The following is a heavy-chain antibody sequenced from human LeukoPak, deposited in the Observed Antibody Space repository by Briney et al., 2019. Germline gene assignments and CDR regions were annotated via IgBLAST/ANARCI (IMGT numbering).Heavy chain of an antibody. CDR3: ATAGYYLPDY. CDR2: ISSSTSYI. J-gene: IGHJ4*02. Sequence: PGGSLRLPCAASGFTFSTYSTNWVRQAPGKGLEWVSSISSSTSYIYYADSVKGRFTISRDNAKNSLYLQMNSLRAEDTAVYYCATAGYYLPDYWGQGTLVTVSS. D-gene: IGHD3-22*01. CDR1: GFTFSTYS. V-gene: IGHV3-21*01.